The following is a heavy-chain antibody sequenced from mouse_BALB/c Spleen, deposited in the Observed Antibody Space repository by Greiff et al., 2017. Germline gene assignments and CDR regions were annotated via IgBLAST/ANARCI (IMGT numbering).Heavy chain of an antibody. CDR3: ARRGLGPWFAY. V-gene: IGHV1-9*01. CDR2: ILPGSGST. CDR1: GYTFSSYW. Sequence: QVQLQQSGAELMKPGASVKISCKATGYTFSSYWIEWVKQRPGHGLEWIGEILPGSGSTNYNEKFKGKATFTADTSSNTAYMQLSSLTSEDSAVYYCARRGLGPWFAYWGQGTLVTVSA. J-gene: IGHJ3*01. D-gene: IGHD3-3*01.